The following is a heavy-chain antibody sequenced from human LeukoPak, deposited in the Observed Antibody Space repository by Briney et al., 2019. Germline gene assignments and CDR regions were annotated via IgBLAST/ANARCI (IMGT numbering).Heavy chain of an antibody. V-gene: IGHV3-21*01. D-gene: IGHD6-19*01. CDR3: ARVAVAGPTGWFDS. Sequence: GGSLRLSCAASGFTFDDYGMSWVRQAPGKGLEWVSSISSTSAYIYYAESVKGRFSISRDNADNVVHLQMSSLRNEDTAFYYCARVAVAGPTGWFDSWGQGTLVTVSS. J-gene: IGHJ5*01. CDR2: ISSTSAYI. CDR1: GFTFDDYG.